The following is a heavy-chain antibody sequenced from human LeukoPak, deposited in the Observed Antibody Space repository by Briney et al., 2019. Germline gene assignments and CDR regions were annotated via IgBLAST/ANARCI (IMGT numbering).Heavy chain of an antibody. CDR3: ACYSNIAVVDELPAAIGGNWFDP. Sequence: SETLSLTCAVDGGSFSGYYWSWIRQPPGKGLEWIGEINNRGTHNYNPSLKSRVTISVDTSKNQFSLKLSSVTAADTAVYYCACYSNIAVVDELPAAIGGNWFDPWGQGTLVTVSS. J-gene: IGHJ5*02. CDR1: GGSFSGYY. CDR2: INNRGTH. D-gene: IGHD2-2*02. V-gene: IGHV4-34*01.